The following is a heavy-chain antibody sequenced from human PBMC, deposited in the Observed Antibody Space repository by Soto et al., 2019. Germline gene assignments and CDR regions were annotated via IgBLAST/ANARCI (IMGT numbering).Heavy chain of an antibody. CDR2: IYHSGST. V-gene: IGHV4-59*01. Sequence: SETQSLTCTVSGGSISSYYWSWIRQPPGEGLEWIGYIYHSGSTNYNPSLKSRVTISVDTSKNRFSLKLSSVTAADTAVYYCARAPFCTNGVCPDGMDVWGQGTTVTVSS. D-gene: IGHD2-8*01. CDR1: GGSISSYY. CDR3: ARAPFCTNGVCPDGMDV. J-gene: IGHJ6*02.